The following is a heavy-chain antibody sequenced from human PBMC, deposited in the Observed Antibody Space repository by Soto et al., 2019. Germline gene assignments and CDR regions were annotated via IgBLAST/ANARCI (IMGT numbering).Heavy chain of an antibody. CDR1: GFTFSSYG. CDR2: ISSSSSYI. J-gene: IGHJ4*02. V-gene: IGHV3-21*01. CDR3: ARGPIRSSSWSRGYYFDY. Sequence: GGSLRLSCAASGFTFSSYGMNWVRQAPGKGLEWVSSISSSSSYIYYADSVKGRFTISRDNAKNSLYLQMNSLRAEDTAVYYCARGPIRSSSWSRGYYFDYWGQGTQVTVSS. D-gene: IGHD6-13*01.